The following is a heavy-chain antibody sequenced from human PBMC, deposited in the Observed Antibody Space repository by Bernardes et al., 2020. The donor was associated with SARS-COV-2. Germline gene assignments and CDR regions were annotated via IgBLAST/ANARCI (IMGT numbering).Heavy chain of an antibody. J-gene: IGHJ4*02. CDR3: ARAPQDYYESYDY. D-gene: IGHD3-22*01. CDR2: ISSDGRTI. Sequence: GGSLRLSCAASGFTFRTSWMHWVRQAPGQGLVWVSRISSDGRTISYADSVKGRFTISKDYARNTLFLQMNSLRAEDTAVYFCARAPQDYYESYDYWGQGTLVTVSS. CDR1: GFTFRTSW. V-gene: IGHV3-74*01.